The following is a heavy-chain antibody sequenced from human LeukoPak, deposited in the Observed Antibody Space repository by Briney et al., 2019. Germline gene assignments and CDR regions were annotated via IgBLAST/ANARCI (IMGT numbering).Heavy chain of an antibody. V-gene: IGHV3-48*01. D-gene: IGHD6-13*01. J-gene: IGHJ4*02. CDR1: GFTLSSYS. CDR2: ISSSSSTI. CDR3: ARGVAAGTPY. Sequence: PGGSLRLSCAASGFTLSSYSMNWVRQAPGKGLEWVSYISSSSSTIYYADSVKGRFTISRDNAKNSLYLQINSLRAEDTAVYYCARGVAAGTPYWGQGTLVTVSS.